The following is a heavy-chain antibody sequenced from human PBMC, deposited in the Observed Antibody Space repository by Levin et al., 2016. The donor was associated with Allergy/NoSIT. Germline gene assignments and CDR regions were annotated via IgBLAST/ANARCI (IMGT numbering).Heavy chain of an antibody. J-gene: IGHJ4*02. Sequence: GESLKISCAASGFTFSSYGMHWVRQAPGKGLEWVAVISYDGSNKYYADSVKGRFTISRDNAKNSLYVQLNSLRAEDTAVYYCVTEGGTDLSDWGQGTLVTVSS. CDR2: ISYDGSNK. V-gene: IGHV3-30*03. CDR3: VTEGGTDLSD. D-gene: IGHD2-15*01. CDR1: GFTFSSYG.